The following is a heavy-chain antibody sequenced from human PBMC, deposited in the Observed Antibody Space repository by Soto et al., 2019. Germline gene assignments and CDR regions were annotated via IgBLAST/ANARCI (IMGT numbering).Heavy chain of an antibody. J-gene: IGHJ6*03. CDR1: GGSISSSSYY. CDR3: AGGQLELLDYYMDV. CDR2: IYYSGST. Sequence: QLQLQESGPGLVKPSETLSLTCTVSGGSISSSSYYWGWIRQPPGKGLEWIGSIYYSGSTYYNPSLKSRVTISVDTSKNQFSLKLSSVTAADTAVYYCAGGQLELLDYYMDVWGKGTTVTVSS. D-gene: IGHD1-7*01. V-gene: IGHV4-39*01.